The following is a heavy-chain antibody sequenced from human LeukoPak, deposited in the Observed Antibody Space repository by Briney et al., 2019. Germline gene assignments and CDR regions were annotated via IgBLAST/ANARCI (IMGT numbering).Heavy chain of an antibody. CDR3: ARSRGQYCSSTSCYTAFDY. CDR2: ISYDGSNK. Sequence: GGSLRLSCAASGFTFSSYAMHWVRQAPGKGLERVAVISYDGSNKYYADSVKGRFTISRDNSKNTLYLQMNSLRAEDTAVYYCARSRGQYCSSTSCYTAFDYWGQGTLVTVSS. CDR1: GFTFSSYA. V-gene: IGHV3-30-3*01. D-gene: IGHD2-2*02. J-gene: IGHJ4*02.